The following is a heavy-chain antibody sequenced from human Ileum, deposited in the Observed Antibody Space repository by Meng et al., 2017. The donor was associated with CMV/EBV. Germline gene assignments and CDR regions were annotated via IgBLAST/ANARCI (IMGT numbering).Heavy chain of an antibody. D-gene: IGHD6-13*01. CDR3: TRTIGIAAAGFDY. CDR2: IRSKANSYAT. CDR1: GFTFSGSA. Sequence: GESLKISCAASGFTFSGSAMHWVRQASGKGLEWVGRIRSKANSYATAYAASVKGRFTISRDDSKNTAYLQMNSLKTEDTAVYYCTRTIGIAAAGFDYWGQGTLVTGSS. V-gene: IGHV3-73*01. J-gene: IGHJ4*02.